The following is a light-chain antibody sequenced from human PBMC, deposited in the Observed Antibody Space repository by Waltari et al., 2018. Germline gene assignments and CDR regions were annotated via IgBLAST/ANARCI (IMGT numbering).Light chain of an antibody. CDR2: DAS. J-gene: IGKJ3*01. Sequence: EIVLTQSPATVSLSPGERATLSCRASESVDTYLAWYQPKPGQPPRLLIYDASNKHPGLPARFSGSESGTDFTLTISSLEPEDFAVYYCQQRRTFGPGTKVDIK. CDR1: ESVDTY. CDR3: QQRRT. V-gene: IGKV3-11*01.